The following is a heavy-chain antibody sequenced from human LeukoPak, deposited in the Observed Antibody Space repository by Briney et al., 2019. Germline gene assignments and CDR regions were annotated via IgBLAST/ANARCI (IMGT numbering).Heavy chain of an antibody. CDR3: AADGVAPFDY. CDR2: INPNSGGT. J-gene: IGHJ4*02. V-gene: IGHV1-8*03. D-gene: IGHD2-15*01. Sequence: GASVKVSCKASGYTFTSYGISWVRQAPGQGLEWMGWINPNSGGTNYAQKFQERVTITRDMSTSTAYMELSSLRSEDTAVYYCAADGVAPFDYWGQGTLVTVSS. CDR1: GYTFTSYG.